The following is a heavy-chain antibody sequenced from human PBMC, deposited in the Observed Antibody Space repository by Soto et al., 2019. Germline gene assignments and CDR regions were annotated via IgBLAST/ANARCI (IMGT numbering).Heavy chain of an antibody. J-gene: IGHJ6*02. V-gene: IGHV3-35*01. CDR2: VSWNGSRT. CDR3: ASKGELSVPKSFYYYYYGMDV. Sequence: EVPLVESGGGLVQPGGSLRLSCAASGFTFSNSDMNWVHQAPGKGLEWVSGVSWNGSRTHYADSVKGRFIISRDNSRNTLYLQTNSLRAEDTAVYYCASKGELSVPKSFYYYYYGMDVWGQGTTVTVSS. CDR1: GFTFSNSD. D-gene: IGHD3-16*02.